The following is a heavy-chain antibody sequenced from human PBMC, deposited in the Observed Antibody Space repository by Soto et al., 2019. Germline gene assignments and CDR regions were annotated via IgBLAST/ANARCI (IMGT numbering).Heavy chain of an antibody. CDR1: GFTFRTYW. CDR3: ARDGSTSWYSYDYHGMDV. Sequence: EVQLVESGGGLVQPGGSLRLSCGASGFTFRTYWLSWVRQVPGKGLEWVANINQDGSEKNYVDSVKGRCTISRDNAKNSLHLQMRSLRAEDTALYYCARDGSTSWYSYDYHGMDVWGQGTTVTVSS. D-gene: IGHD5-18*01. V-gene: IGHV3-7*05. J-gene: IGHJ6*02. CDR2: INQDGSEK.